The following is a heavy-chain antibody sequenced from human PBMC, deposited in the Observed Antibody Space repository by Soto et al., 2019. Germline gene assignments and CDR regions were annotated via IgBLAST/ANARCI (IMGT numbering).Heavy chain of an antibody. CDR2: ISSSSSYI. Sequence: GGSLRLSCAASGFTFSSYSMNWVRQAPGKGLEWVSSISSSSSYIYYADSVKGRFTISRDNAKNSLYLQMNSLRAEDTAVYYCAREGEGYDFYPKRSRLSNWFDPWGQGTLVTVSS. J-gene: IGHJ5*02. V-gene: IGHV3-21*01. CDR1: GFTFSSYS. D-gene: IGHD3-3*01. CDR3: AREGEGYDFYPKRSRLSNWFDP.